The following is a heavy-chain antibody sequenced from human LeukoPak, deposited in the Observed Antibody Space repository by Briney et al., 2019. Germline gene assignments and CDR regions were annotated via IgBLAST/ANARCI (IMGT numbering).Heavy chain of an antibody. CDR2: INHSGST. Sequence: PSETLSLTCAVYGGSFSGYYWSWIRQPPGKGLEWIGEINHSGSTNYNPSLKSRVTISVDTSKNQFSLKPSSVTAADTAVYYCASGYSSGWYPWYFDLWGRGTLVTVSS. D-gene: IGHD6-19*01. CDR1: GGSFSGYY. V-gene: IGHV4-34*01. CDR3: ASGYSSGWYPWYFDL. J-gene: IGHJ2*01.